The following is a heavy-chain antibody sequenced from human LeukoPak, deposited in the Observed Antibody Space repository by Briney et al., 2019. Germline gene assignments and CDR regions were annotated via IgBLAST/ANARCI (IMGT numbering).Heavy chain of an antibody. J-gene: IGHJ5*02. CDR3: ARERQLLVHP. V-gene: IGHV1-46*01. CDR2: INPSGGST. Sequence: ASVKVSCKASGYAFTSYYMHWVRQAPGQGLEWMGIINPSGGSTSYAQKFQGRVTMTRDTSISTAYMELSRLIFDDTAVYYCARERQLLVHPWGQGTLVTVSS. CDR1: GYAFTSYY. D-gene: IGHD2-2*01.